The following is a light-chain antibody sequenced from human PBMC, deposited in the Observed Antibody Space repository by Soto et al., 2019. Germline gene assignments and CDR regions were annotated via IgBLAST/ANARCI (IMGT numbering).Light chain of an antibody. J-gene: IGLJ2*01. CDR1: SGSIASNY. Sequence: NFLLTQPHSVSESPGKTVTISCTRSSGSIASNYVQWYQQRPGSAPTTVIYEDNQRPSGVPDRFSGSFDSSSNSASLTISGLNTEDEAGYYCQSYDSSSLVFGGGTKVTVL. CDR2: EDN. CDR3: QSYDSSSLV. V-gene: IGLV6-57*04.